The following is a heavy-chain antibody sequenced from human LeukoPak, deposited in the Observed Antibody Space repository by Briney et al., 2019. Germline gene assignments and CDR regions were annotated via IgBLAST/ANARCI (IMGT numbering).Heavy chain of an antibody. CDR3: ARDPGTRYSVKVGYYFDY. Sequence: PGRSLRLSCAASGFTFNSYSMHWVRQAPGKGLEWVSVIIYDGTNAHYADSVKGRFTVSRDNSRNTLFLQMNSLRPEDTAVYYCARDPGTRYSVKVGYYFDYWGQGTLVTVSS. D-gene: IGHD1-26*01. V-gene: IGHV3-30-3*01. CDR2: IIYDGTNA. J-gene: IGHJ4*02. CDR1: GFTFNSYS.